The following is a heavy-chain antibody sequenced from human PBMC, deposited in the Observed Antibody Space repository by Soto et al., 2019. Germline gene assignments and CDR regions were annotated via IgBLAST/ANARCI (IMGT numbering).Heavy chain of an antibody. J-gene: IGHJ6*02. V-gene: IGHV1-69*01. D-gene: IGHD3-16*02. CDR3: ARDSHDYIWGSYRNGMDV. CDR1: GSTFSKYA. Sequence: QVQLVQSGAEVKKPGSSVKVSCKASGSTFSKYAISWVRQAPGQGLEWMGGSIPILGTPKYAQKFQGRVTITEDESTTTAYMELSSVTFEDTAVYYCARDSHDYIWGSYRNGMDVWGQGTTVSVSS. CDR2: SIPILGTP.